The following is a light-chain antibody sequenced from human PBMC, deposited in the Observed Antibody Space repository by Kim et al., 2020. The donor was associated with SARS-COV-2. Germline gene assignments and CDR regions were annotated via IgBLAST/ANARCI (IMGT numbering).Light chain of an antibody. CDR2: DAS. CDR3: QQRSNWPT. Sequence: SLSPGERATLSSRASQSVSSYLAWYQQKPGQAPRLLIYDASNRATGIPARFSGSGSGTDFTLTISSLEPEDFAVYYCQQRSNWPTFGQGTRLEIK. CDR1: QSVSSY. V-gene: IGKV3-11*01. J-gene: IGKJ5*01.